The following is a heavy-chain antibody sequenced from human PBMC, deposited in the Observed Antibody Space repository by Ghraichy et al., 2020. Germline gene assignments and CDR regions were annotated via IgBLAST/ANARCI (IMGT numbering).Heavy chain of an antibody. CDR1: GFTFSSYS. J-gene: IGHJ6*02. D-gene: IGHD3-3*01. Sequence: LSLTCAASGFTFSSYSMNWVRQAPGKGLEWVSSISSSSSYIYYADSVKGRFTISRDNAKNSLYLQMNSLRAEDTAVYYCARARRSQYDFGSGRGMDVGGQGTTVTVSS. V-gene: IGHV3-21*01. CDR3: ARARRSQYDFGSGRGMDV. CDR2: ISSSSSYI.